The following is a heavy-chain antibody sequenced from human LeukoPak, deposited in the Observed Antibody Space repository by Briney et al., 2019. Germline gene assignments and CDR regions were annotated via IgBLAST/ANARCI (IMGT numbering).Heavy chain of an antibody. CDR2: ISGSGGST. Sequence: GGSLRLSCAASGFTFSSYGMSWVRQAPGKGLEWVSAISGSGGSTYYADSVKGRFTISRDNSKNTLYLQMNSLRAEDTAAYYCAKVMASSGYFNWFDPWGQGTLVTVSS. CDR1: GFTFSSYG. J-gene: IGHJ5*02. D-gene: IGHD3-22*01. CDR3: AKVMASSGYFNWFDP. V-gene: IGHV3-23*01.